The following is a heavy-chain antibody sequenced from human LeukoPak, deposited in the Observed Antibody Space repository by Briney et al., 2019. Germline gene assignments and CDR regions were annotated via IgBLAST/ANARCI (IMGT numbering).Heavy chain of an antibody. J-gene: IGHJ6*03. CDR1: GYTFTSYD. D-gene: IGHD3-10*01. CDR3: AALWFGASYYYMDV. Sequence: ASVKVSCKASGYTFTSYDINWVRQATGQGLEWMGWMNPNSGNTGYAQKFQGRVNMTRNTSISTAYMELSSLRSEDTAVYYCAALWFGASYYYMDVWGKGTTVTVSS. V-gene: IGHV1-8*01. CDR2: MNPNSGNT.